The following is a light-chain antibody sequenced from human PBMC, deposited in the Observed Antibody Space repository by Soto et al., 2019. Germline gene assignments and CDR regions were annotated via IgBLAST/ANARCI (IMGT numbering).Light chain of an antibody. Sequence: QSVLTQPPSAPGTPGQRVAISCSGSSSDIGSNTVNWYQQLSGAAPKLLIHSNDQRPLGVPDRFSGSKSGTSASLAISGLQSEDEADYYCAAWDDSLNGWVFGGGTKLTVL. CDR3: AAWDDSLNGWV. J-gene: IGLJ3*02. V-gene: IGLV1-44*01. CDR1: SSDIGSNT. CDR2: SND.